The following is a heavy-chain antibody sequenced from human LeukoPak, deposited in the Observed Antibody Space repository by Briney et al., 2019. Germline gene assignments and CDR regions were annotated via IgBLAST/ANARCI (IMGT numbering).Heavy chain of an antibody. J-gene: IGHJ4*02. Sequence: GGSLRLSCAASGFTFRSASMSWVRQAPGKGLEWVGRIKSKTDGGTTDYAAPVKGRFTISRDDSKNTLYLQMNSLKTEDTAVYYCTTDLRGIVGAIDYWGQGTLVTVSS. V-gene: IGHV3-15*01. CDR2: IKSKTDGGTT. CDR1: GFTFRSAS. D-gene: IGHD1-26*01. CDR3: TTDLRGIVGAIDY.